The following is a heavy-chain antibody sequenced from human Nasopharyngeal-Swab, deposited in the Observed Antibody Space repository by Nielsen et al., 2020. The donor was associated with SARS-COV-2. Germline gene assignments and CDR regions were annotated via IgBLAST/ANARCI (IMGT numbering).Heavy chain of an antibody. J-gene: IGHJ4*02. CDR3: AKCGGDCRGRSVYFDY. D-gene: IGHD2-21*02. V-gene: IGHV3-30*18. CDR2: ISYDGSNK. Sequence: WIRQPPGKGLECVAVISYDGSNKYYADSVKGRFTISRDNSRNTLYLQMNSLRAEDTAVYYCAKCGGDCRGRSVYFDYWGQGTLVTVSS.